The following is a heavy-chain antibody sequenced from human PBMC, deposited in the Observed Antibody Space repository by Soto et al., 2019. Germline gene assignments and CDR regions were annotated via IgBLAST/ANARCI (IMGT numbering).Heavy chain of an antibody. V-gene: IGHV1-69*05. D-gene: IGHD6-19*01. J-gene: IGHJ4*02. CDR1: GGTFSSYA. CDR3: ARDVSVAGTLDY. Sequence: ASVKVSCKASGGTFSSYAISWVRQAPGQGLEWMGGIIPIFGTANYAQKFQGRVTMTRDTSTSTVYMELSSLRSEDTAVYYCARDVSVAGTLDYWGQGTLVTVSS. CDR2: IIPIFGTA.